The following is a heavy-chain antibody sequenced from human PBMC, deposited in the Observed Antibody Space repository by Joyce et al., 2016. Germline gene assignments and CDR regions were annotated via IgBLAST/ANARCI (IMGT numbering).Heavy chain of an antibody. V-gene: IGHV3-74*03. J-gene: IGHJ4*02. CDR1: GFTFSSDW. D-gene: IGHD4-23*01. CDR2: INRDGSST. CDR3: ARLRRWSGPSDC. Sequence: EVQLVESGGGLVQPGGSLRLSCAASGFTFSSDWMYWVRKAPGKGLVWVSRINRDGSSTTYADSVKGRFTISRDNAKNTLYLQMNSLRAEDTAVYYCARLRRWSGPSDCWGQGTLVTVSS.